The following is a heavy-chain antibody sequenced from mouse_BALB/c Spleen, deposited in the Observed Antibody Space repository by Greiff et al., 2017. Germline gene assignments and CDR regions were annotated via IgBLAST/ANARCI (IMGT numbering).Heavy chain of an antibody. D-gene: IGHD2-1*01. V-gene: IGHV5-6-5*01. Sequence: EVQVVESGGGLVKPGGSLKLSCAASGFTFSSYAMSWVRQTPEKRLEWVASISSGGSTYYPDSVKGRFTISRDNARNILYLQMSSLRSEDTAMYYCARDGNYAYYFDYWGQGTTLTVSS. CDR1: GFTFSSYA. CDR2: ISSGGST. CDR3: ARDGNYAYYFDY. J-gene: IGHJ2*01.